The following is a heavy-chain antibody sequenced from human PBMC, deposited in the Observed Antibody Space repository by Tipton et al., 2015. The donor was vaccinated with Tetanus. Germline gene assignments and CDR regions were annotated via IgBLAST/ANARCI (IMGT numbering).Heavy chain of an antibody. Sequence: TLSLTCTVSGGSISRHYWSWIRQPAGKGLEWIGRIYSDVYTSESTTYNPSLKNRVSMSVDTPKNQFSLKLTSVTAADTAVYYCAKRGDNWYFDLWGRGTLVTVSS. V-gene: IGHV4-4*07. CDR3: AKRGDNWYFDL. CDR2: IYSDVYTSEST. J-gene: IGHJ2*01. CDR1: GGSISRHY. D-gene: IGHD2-21*01.